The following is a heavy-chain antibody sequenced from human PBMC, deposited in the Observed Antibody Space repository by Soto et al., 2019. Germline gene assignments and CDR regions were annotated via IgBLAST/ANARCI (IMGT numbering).Heavy chain of an antibody. D-gene: IGHD3-22*01. CDR2: FDPEDGET. CDR3: ATGLYYYDSSGNFDY. V-gene: IGHV1-24*01. CDR1: GYTLTELS. J-gene: IGHJ4*02. Sequence: GASVKVSCKVSGYTLTELSMHWVRQAPGKGLEWMGGFDPEDGETIYAQKFQGRVTMTEDTSTDTAYMELSSLRSEDTAVYYCATGLYYYDSSGNFDYWGQGTLVTVSS.